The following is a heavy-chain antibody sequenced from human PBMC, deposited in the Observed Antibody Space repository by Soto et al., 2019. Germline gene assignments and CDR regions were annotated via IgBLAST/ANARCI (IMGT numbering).Heavy chain of an antibody. CDR2: IYQSGIT. J-gene: IGHJ2*01. CDR3: ARETDNEWYFDV. Sequence: QVQLQESGPGLVKPSETLSLTCAVSGASMSSPHWWSWVRQSPGKGPEWIGDIYQSGITNYNPSLKSRVTISLDKSKNEFSLRLTSVTAADTAVYFCARETDNEWYFDVWGHGALVTVSS. CDR1: GASMSSPHW. V-gene: IGHV4-4*02.